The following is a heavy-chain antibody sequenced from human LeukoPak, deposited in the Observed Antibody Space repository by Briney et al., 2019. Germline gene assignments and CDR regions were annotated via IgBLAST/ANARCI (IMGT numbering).Heavy chain of an antibody. J-gene: IGHJ4*02. CDR3: AKDGGSYLRDY. V-gene: IGHV3-23*01. CDR1: GFTFSSYA. D-gene: IGHD1-26*01. Sequence: GGSLRLSCAASGFTFSSYAMSWVRQAPGKGLEWVAAIRDSGGSTYYADSVKGRFTISRDNSKNTLYLQMNSLRAEDTAVYYCAKDGGSYLRDYWGQGTLVTVSS. CDR2: IRDSGGST.